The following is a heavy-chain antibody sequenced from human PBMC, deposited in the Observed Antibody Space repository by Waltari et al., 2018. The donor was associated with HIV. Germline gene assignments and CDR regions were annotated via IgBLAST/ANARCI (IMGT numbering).Heavy chain of an antibody. J-gene: IGHJ4*02. CDR2: IIPIFGTA. D-gene: IGHD3-16*02. V-gene: IGHV1-69*01. Sequence: QVQLVQSGAEVKKPGSSVQVSCKASGGTFSSYAISWVRQAPGQGLEWMGGIIPIFGTANYAQKFQGRVTITADESTSTAYMELSSLRSEDTAVYYCARGSWDYVWGSYQTIRYFDYWGQGTLVTVSS. CDR1: GGTFSSYA. CDR3: ARGSWDYVWGSYQTIRYFDY.